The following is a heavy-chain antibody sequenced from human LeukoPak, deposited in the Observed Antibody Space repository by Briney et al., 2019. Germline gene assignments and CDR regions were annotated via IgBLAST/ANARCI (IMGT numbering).Heavy chain of an antibody. D-gene: IGHD6-19*01. Sequence: SGGSLRLSCAASGFTFSSYEMNWVRQAPGKGLEWVSYISSSGSTIYYADSVKGRFTISRDNAKNSLYLQMNSLRAEDTAVYYCARDLAQFKAVAEGYWGQGTLVTVSS. CDR2: ISSSGSTI. J-gene: IGHJ4*02. CDR3: ARDLAQFKAVAEGY. V-gene: IGHV3-48*03. CDR1: GFTFSSYE.